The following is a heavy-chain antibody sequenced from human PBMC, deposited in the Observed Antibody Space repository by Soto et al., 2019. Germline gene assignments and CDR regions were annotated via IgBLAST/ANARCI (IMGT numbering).Heavy chain of an antibody. J-gene: IGHJ5*02. V-gene: IGHV3-30*18. D-gene: IGHD2-15*01. CDR1: GFTFSSYG. Sequence: QVQLVESGGGVVQPGRSLRLSCAASGFTFSSYGMHWVRQAPGKGLEWVAVISYDGSNKYYADSVKGRFTISRDNSKNTLYLQINSLRAEETAVYYCAKDGAQCSGGSCYAFGGWFDPWGQGTLVTVSS. CDR2: ISYDGSNK. CDR3: AKDGAQCSGGSCYAFGGWFDP.